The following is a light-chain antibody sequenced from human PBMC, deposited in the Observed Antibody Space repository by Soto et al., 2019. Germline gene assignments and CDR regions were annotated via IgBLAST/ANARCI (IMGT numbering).Light chain of an antibody. J-gene: IGKJ2*02. CDR2: GAS. CDR1: QSVSSN. Sequence: EIVMTQSPATLSVSPGERATLSCRASQSVSSNLAWYQQKPGQAPRLLIYGASTRATGIPARISGSGSGTEFTLTISSLQSEDFAVYYCQQYNNWPPGTFGQGTKLEIK. V-gene: IGKV3-15*01. CDR3: QQYNNWPPGT.